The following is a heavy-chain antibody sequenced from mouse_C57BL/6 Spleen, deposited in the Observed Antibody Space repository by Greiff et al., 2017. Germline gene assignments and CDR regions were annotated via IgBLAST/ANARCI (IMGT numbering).Heavy chain of an antibody. CDR3: ARHSTYYAMDY. Sequence: EVHLVESGGDLVKPGGSLKLSCAASGFTFSSYGMSWVRQTPDKRLEWVATISSGGSYTYYPDSVKGRLTISRDNAKNTLYLQMSSLKSEDTAMYYCARHSTYYAMDYWGQGTSVTVSS. J-gene: IGHJ4*01. CDR2: ISSGGSYT. V-gene: IGHV5-6*01. CDR1: GFTFSSYG. D-gene: IGHD2-1*01.